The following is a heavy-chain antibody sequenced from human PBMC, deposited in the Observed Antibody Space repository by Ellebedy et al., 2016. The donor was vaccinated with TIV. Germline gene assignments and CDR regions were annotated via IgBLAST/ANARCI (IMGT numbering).Heavy chain of an antibody. J-gene: IGHJ4*02. CDR3: ARSPLYDFWSGYWNYFDY. CDR1: GFTVSSNY. Sequence: GESLKISCAASGFTVSSNYMSWVRQAPGKGLEWVSVIYSGGSTYYADSVKGRFTISRDNSKNTLYLQMNSLRAEDTAVYYCARSPLYDFWSGYWNYFDYWGQGTLVTVSS. CDR2: IYSGGST. D-gene: IGHD3-3*01. V-gene: IGHV3-53*01.